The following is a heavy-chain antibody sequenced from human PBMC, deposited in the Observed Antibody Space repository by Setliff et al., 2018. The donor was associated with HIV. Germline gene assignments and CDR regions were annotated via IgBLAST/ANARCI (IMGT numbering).Heavy chain of an antibody. CDR1: GFPFSDYY. V-gene: IGHV3-11*04. CDR2: ISSGGGSI. CDR3: ARCRGTLYNFDY. J-gene: IGHJ4*02. Sequence: GGSLRLSCAAPGFPFSDYYMSWIRQAPGKGLEWVSYISSGGGSIYHADSMKGRLIISRDNTKNSPYLQINSLRAEDTAVYYCARCRGTLYNFDYWGQGTLVTVSS. D-gene: IGHD3-16*01.